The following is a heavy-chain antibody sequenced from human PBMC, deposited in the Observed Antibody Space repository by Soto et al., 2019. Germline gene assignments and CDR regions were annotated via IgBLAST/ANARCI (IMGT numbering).Heavy chain of an antibody. CDR1: GFSLSNARMG. Sequence: GSGPTLVNPTETLTLTCAVSGFSLSNARMGVSWIRQPPGKALEWLAHIFSNDEKSYSTSLKSRLTISKDTSKSQVVLTMTNMDPVDTATYYCARIREYYYDSSGYRDDAFDIWGQGTMVTVSS. D-gene: IGHD3-22*01. CDR3: ARIREYYYDSSGYRDDAFDI. CDR2: IFSNDEK. J-gene: IGHJ3*02. V-gene: IGHV2-26*01.